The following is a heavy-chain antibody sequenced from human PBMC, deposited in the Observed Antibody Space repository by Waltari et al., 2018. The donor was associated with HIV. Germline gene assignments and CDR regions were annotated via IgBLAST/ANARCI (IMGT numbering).Heavy chain of an antibody. V-gene: IGHV4-34*01. CDR1: NGSFSAYY. CDR2: ISHTGTT. D-gene: IGHD2-15*01. Sequence: QVHLQQWGAGLLKPSETLSLTCAVYNGSFSAYYWTWIRQPPGKGLEWIGEISHTGTTNFNASLESRVTILVETSKNQFSLNLKSVTDADTAVYYCARGAIYCSSSGCFGGTFDVWDQGAMVIVSS. CDR3: ARGAIYCSSSGCFGGTFDV. J-gene: IGHJ3*01.